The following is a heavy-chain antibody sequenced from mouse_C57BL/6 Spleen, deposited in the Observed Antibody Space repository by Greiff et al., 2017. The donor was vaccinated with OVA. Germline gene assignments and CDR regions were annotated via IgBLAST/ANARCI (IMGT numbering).Heavy chain of an antibody. CDR3: TRYYGTPFAY. CDR2: IDPENGDT. V-gene: IGHV14-4*01. J-gene: IGHJ3*01. D-gene: IGHD1-1*01. CDR1: GFNIKDDY. Sequence: DVQLQESGAELVRPGASVKLSCTASGFNIKDDYMHWVKQRPEQGLEWIGWIDPENGDTEYASKFQGKATITADTSSNTAYLQLSSLTSEDTAVYYCTRYYGTPFAYWGQGTLVTVSA.